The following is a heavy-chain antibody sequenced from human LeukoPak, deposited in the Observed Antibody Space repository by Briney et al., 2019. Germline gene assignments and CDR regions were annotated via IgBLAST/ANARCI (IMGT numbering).Heavy chain of an antibody. J-gene: IGHJ4*02. CDR3: AKDNRDYYIDY. Sequence: GGSLRLSCAASGFTFSSYGMHWVRQAPGKGLEWVAVISYDGSNKYYVDSVKGRFTISRDNSKNTLYLQMNSLRAEDTAMYYCAKDNRDYYIDYWGQGTLVTVSS. CDR2: ISYDGSNK. CDR1: GFTFSSYG. V-gene: IGHV3-30*18. D-gene: IGHD3-10*01.